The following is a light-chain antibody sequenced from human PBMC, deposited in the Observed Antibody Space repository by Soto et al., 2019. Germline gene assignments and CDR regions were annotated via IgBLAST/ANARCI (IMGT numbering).Light chain of an antibody. Sequence: DIHLTQSPSFLSASFGDRITITFRASQGISTYLAWYQQRPGKAPKLLIYTASTLQSGVPSRFGGSGSGTEFTLTISSLQPEDFATYYCQQVDTFPVTFGGGTKVDIK. V-gene: IGKV1-9*01. CDR3: QQVDTFPVT. CDR1: QGISTY. CDR2: TAS. J-gene: IGKJ4*01.